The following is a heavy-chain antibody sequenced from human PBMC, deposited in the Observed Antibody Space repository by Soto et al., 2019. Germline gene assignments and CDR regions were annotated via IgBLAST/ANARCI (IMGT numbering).Heavy chain of an antibody. CDR1: GFTFSSYS. D-gene: IGHD3-16*01. CDR2: ISSSSSYI. V-gene: IGHV3-21*01. Sequence: EVQLVESGGGLVKPGGSLRLSCAASGFTFSSYSMNWVRQAPGKGLEWVSSISSSSSYIYYADSVKGRFTISRDNAKNSLYLQMNSLRAEDTAVYYCARDQRLYANKRDEYFQHWGQGTLVTVSS. J-gene: IGHJ1*01. CDR3: ARDQRLYANKRDEYFQH.